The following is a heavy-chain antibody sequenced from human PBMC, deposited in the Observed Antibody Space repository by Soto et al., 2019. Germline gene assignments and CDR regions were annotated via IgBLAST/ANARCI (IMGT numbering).Heavy chain of an antibody. V-gene: IGHV1-46*01. CDR1: GDTFTDYY. CDR2: VNPSGGHT. Sequence: QVQLMQSGAEVKKPGASVKVSCKASGDTFTDYYIHWVRQAPGQGLEWMGTVNPSGGHTTYAQHFLGTVTITRNPSTSTLYMELTSLTSDDTAIYYGARGGHVVVVTAALDYWGQGTLVTVSS. D-gene: IGHD2-21*02. J-gene: IGHJ4*02. CDR3: ARGGHVVVVTAALDY.